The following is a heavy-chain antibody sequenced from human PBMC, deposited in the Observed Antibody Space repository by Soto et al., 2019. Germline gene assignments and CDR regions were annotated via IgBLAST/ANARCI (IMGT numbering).Heavy chain of an antibody. D-gene: IGHD3-22*01. CDR1: GYTFTSYA. CDR3: AKDRAHYDRSGLD. CDR2: IDTGNGNT. Sequence: ASVKVYCKASGYTFTSYAMHWVRQAPGQRLEWMGWIDTGNGNTKYSQKFQDRITITRDTSARTAYMGLNNLRSGDTAVYYCAKDRAHYDRSGLDWGQGTLVTVSS. J-gene: IGHJ4*02. V-gene: IGHV1-3*04.